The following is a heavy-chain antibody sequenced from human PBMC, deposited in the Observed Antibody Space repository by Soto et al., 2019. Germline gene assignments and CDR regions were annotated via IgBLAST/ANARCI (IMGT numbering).Heavy chain of an antibody. CDR2: IFSSGST. J-gene: IGHJ4*02. V-gene: IGHV4-4*07. CDR3: AREGSYSAYNFAHGIQLWYFDF. D-gene: IGHD5-12*01. CDR1: GGSINTFY. Sequence: SETLSLTCTVSGGSINTFYWSWVRQPAGKGLEWIGRIFSSGSTSFNPSLESRVAMSVDTSKNHFSLNLSSVTAADMAVYYCAREGSYSAYNFAHGIQLWYFDFWGQGALVTVSS.